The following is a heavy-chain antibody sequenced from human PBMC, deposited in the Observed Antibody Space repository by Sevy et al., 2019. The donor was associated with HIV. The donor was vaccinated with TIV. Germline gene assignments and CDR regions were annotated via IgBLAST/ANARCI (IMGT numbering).Heavy chain of an antibody. CDR2: ISGSGGST. V-gene: IGHV3-23*01. D-gene: IGHD6-19*01. CDR3: AKDPPRGWSSGWYSDY. CDR1: GFTFSSYA. J-gene: IGHJ4*02. Sequence: GGSLRLSCAASGFTFSSYAMSWVRQAPGKGLEWVSAISGSGGSTYYADSAKGRFTNSRDNSKNTLYLQMTSLRAEDTAVYYCAKDPPRGWSSGWYSDYWGQGTLVTVSS.